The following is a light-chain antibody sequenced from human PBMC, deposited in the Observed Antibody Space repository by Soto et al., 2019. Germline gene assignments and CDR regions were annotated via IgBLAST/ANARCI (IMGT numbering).Light chain of an antibody. CDR3: QQSYNSPAT. J-gene: IGKJ1*01. Sequence: DIQMTKSPSSLSASVGDRVTITCRASQSISTYLNWYQQKPGKAPKLLIYAASSLQSGVPSRFSGSGSATDFTLTISSLQPEDFATYYCQQSYNSPATFGQGTKVEF. CDR1: QSISTY. V-gene: IGKV1-39*01. CDR2: AAS.